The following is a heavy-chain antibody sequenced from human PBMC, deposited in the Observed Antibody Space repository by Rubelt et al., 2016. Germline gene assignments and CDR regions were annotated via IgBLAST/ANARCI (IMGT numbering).Heavy chain of an antibody. CDR3: ARESSSGWYIDY. CDR2: INPNSGGT. V-gene: IGHV1-2*06. CDR1: GYTFTGYY. Sequence: QVQLVQSGAEVKKPGASVKVSCKASGYTFTGYYMHWVRQAPGQGLEWVGRINPNSGGTNYAQKSRGTVTLTRDASITTAYMGLGRLMSDDTAVFYCARESSSGWYIDYWGQGTLVTVSS. D-gene: IGHD6-19*01. J-gene: IGHJ4*02.